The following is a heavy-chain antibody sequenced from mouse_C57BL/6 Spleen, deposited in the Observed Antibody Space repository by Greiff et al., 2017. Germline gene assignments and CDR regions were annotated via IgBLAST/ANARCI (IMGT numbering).Heavy chain of an antibody. J-gene: IGHJ4*01. D-gene: IGHD3-2*02. V-gene: IGHV1-80*01. CDR3: ARSYSSGYAMDY. CDR2: IYPGDGDT. Sequence: VQLQESGAELVKPGASVKISCKASGYAFSSYWMNWVKQRPGKGLEWIGQIYPGDGDTNYNGKFKGKATLTADKSSSTAYMQLSSLTSEDSAVYFCARSYSSGYAMDYRGQGTSVTVSS. CDR1: GYAFSSYW.